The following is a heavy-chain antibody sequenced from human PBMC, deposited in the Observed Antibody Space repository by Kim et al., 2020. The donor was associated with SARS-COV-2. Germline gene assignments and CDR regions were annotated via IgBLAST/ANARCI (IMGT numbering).Heavy chain of an antibody. V-gene: IGHV4-31*03. Sequence: SETLSLTCSVSGGSIRSGGKFWTWIRQHPAKGLEWIGSISYSGNSHYSPSLRSRVSISLQTYENQFSLELTSVTAADMAVYYCARGQPLDYWGQGILVTV. J-gene: IGHJ4*02. CDR3: ARGQPLDY. CDR1: GGSIRSGGKF. CDR2: ISYSGNS. D-gene: IGHD2-2*01.